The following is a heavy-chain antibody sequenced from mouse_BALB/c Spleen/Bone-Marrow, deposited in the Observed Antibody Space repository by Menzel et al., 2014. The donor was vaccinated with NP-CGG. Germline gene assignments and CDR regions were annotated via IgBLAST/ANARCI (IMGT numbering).Heavy chain of an antibody. Sequence: QVQLKQSGAELVKPGASVKLSCKASGYTFTSYWMHWVKQRPGQGXEWIGEINPSNGRTNYNEKFKSKATLTVDKSSSTAYMQLSSLTPEDSEVYYCAREGPLDYWGQGTTLTVSS. CDR1: GYTFTSYW. CDR3: AREGPLDY. J-gene: IGHJ2*01. D-gene: IGHD6-1*01. V-gene: IGHV1S81*02. CDR2: INPSNGRT.